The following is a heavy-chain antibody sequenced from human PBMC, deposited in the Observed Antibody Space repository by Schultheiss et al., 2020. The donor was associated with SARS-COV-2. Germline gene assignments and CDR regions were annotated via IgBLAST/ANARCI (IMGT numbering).Heavy chain of an antibody. Sequence: SVKVSCKASGGTFSRSAISWVRQAPGQGLEWIGEILPIFHTTNYAQKFQGRVTITADESTSTAYMDLSSLTSDDTAVYYCARGSIAARNFDYWGQGTLVTVSS. V-gene: IGHV1-69*13. CDR1: GGTFSRSA. CDR2: ILPIFHTT. D-gene: IGHD6-6*01. CDR3: ARGSIAARNFDY. J-gene: IGHJ4*02.